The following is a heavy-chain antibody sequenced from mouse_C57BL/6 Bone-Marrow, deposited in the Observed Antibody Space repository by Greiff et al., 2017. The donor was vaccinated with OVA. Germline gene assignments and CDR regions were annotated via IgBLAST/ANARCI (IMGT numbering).Heavy chain of an antibody. J-gene: IGHJ2*01. CDR3: VYYGSRGSY. CDR2: IHPNSGST. CDR1: GYTFTSYW. Sequence: QVHVKQPGAELVKPGASVKLSCKASGYTFTSYWMHWVKQRPGQGLAWIGMIHPNSGSTNYNEKFKSKATLTVDKSSSTAYMQLSSLTSEDSAVYYCVYYGSRGSYWGQGTTLTVSS. D-gene: IGHD1-1*01. V-gene: IGHV1-64*01.